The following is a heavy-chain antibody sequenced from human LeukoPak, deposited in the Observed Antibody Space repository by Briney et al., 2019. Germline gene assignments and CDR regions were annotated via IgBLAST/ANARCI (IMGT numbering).Heavy chain of an antibody. CDR1: RGTFSSYG. J-gene: IGHJ4*02. CDR2: VIAIFGRV. V-gene: IGHV1-69*05. D-gene: IGHD3-22*01. CDR3: ARGELGDSSGFSFFDY. Sequence: GASVKVSCKASRGTFSSYGISWVRQAPGQGLEWMGGVIAIFGRVKYRQKFQGRATITTDESTSTAYMELSSLTSEDTGVYYCARGELGDSSGFSFFDYWGQGTLVTVSS.